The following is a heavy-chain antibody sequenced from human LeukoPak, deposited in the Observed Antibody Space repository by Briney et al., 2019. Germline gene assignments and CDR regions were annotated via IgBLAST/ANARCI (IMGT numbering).Heavy chain of an antibody. CDR1: GFTLSTYA. V-gene: IGHV3-23*01. CDR3: ARAYRNYGDY. D-gene: IGHD4-11*01. Sequence: PGGSLRLSCAASGFTLSTYAMSWVRQAPGKGLDWVSTIIVSVGSISYADSVKGRFTISRDNAKNSLYLQMNSLRAEDTAVYYCARAYRNYGDYWGQGTLVTVSS. CDR2: IIVSVGSI. J-gene: IGHJ4*02.